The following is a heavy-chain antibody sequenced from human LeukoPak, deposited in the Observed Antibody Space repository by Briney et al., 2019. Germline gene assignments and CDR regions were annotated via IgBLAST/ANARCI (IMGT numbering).Heavy chain of an antibody. D-gene: IGHD6-19*01. V-gene: IGHV4-4*07. J-gene: IGHJ4*02. CDR3: ASDNGSGWFVY. Sequence: SETLSLTCTVSGGSISSYYWSWIRQPAGKGLEWIGRIQSGTTNYNPSLKSRLTMSVDTSKNQISLKLNSVTAADTAVYYCASDNGSGWFVYWGQGTLVTVSS. CDR2: IQSGTT. CDR1: GGSISSYY.